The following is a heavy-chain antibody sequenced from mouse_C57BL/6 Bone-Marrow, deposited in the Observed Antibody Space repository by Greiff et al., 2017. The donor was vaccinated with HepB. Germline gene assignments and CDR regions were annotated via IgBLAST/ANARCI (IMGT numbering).Heavy chain of an antibody. CDR3: TRAGSSLGYYAMDY. Sequence: VQLQQSGTVLARPGASVKMSCKTSGYTFTSYWMHWVKQRPGQGLEWIGAIYPGNSDTSYNQKFKGKAKLTAVTSASTAYMELSSLTNEDSAVYYCTRAGSSLGYYAMDYWGQGTSVTVSS. J-gene: IGHJ4*01. V-gene: IGHV1-5*01. CDR1: GYTFTSYW. CDR2: IYPGNSDT. D-gene: IGHD1-1*01.